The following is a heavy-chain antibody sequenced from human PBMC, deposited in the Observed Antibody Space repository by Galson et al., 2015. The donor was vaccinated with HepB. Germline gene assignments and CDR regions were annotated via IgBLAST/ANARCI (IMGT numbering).Heavy chain of an antibody. V-gene: IGHV3-30-3*01. CDR2: ISYDGSNE. J-gene: IGHJ4*02. CDR3: ARAYNSGWQSDD. Sequence: SLRLSCAGSGFSFSSYAMHWARQAPGKGLEWVAVISYDGSNEYYADSVRGRFSISRDNSENTLHLQMNSLRAEDTALYYCARAYNSGWQSDDWGQGTLVTVSS. D-gene: IGHD6-19*01. CDR1: GFSFSSYA.